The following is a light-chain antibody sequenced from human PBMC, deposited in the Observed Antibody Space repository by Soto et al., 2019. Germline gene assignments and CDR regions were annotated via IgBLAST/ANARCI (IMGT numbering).Light chain of an antibody. Sequence: ETVLTQSPGTLSLSPGERATLSCRASQSINNNYLAWYQQKPGQPPRLLIYDASGRATGIPDRFSGSGSGTDFTLTISRLEPEDFAVYYCQQHETLITFGQGTRLEIK. CDR1: QSINNNY. V-gene: IGKV3-20*01. CDR3: QQHETLIT. CDR2: DAS. J-gene: IGKJ5*01.